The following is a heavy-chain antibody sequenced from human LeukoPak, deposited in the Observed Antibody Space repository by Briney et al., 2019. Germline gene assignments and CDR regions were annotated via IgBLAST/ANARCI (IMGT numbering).Heavy chain of an antibody. D-gene: IGHD3-10*01. CDR3: ARDITYYYYGMDV. CDR1: GFTFSSYW. J-gene: IGHJ6*02. Sequence: GGSLRLSCAASGFTFSSYWMHWVRQAPGKGLVWVSRINSDGSSTSYADSVEGRFTISRDNAKNTLYLQMNSLRAEDTAVYYCARDITYYYYGMDVWGQGTTVTVSS. V-gene: IGHV3-74*01. CDR2: INSDGSST.